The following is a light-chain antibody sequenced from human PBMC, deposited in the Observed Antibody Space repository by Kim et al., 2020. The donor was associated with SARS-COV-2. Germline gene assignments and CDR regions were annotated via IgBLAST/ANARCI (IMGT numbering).Light chain of an antibody. V-gene: IGLV3-1*01. CDR2: QDS. CDR3: QAWDGSTVV. Sequence: VSPGQTASITCSGDRLGNKYACWYQQKPGQSPVLVIYQDSKRPSGIPERFSGSNSGSTATLTISGTQAMDEADYYCQAWDGSTVVFGGGTQLTVL. J-gene: IGLJ2*01. CDR1: RLGNKY.